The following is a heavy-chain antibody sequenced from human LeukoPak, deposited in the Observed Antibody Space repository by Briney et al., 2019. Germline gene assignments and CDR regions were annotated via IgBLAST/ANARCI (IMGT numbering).Heavy chain of an antibody. CDR1: GFTFYHYA. CDR2: ISGNGVTT. Sequence: GGSLRLSCVASGFTFYHYAMHWVRQAPGKGLEWVSIISGNGVTTYYADSVKGRFTISRDNSKNTLYLQMNSLRTEDSAFYYCAKDRYDSSGNDFGHWGQGTKVTGSS. J-gene: IGHJ4*02. CDR3: AKDRYDSSGNDFGH. V-gene: IGHV3-43*02. D-gene: IGHD3-22*01.